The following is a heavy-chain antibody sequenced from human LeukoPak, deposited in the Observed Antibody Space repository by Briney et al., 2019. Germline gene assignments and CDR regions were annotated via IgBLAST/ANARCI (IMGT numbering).Heavy chain of an antibody. CDR3: ARDSLLGGVDY. V-gene: IGHV3-64*01. Sequence: PGGSLRLSCAASGFTFSSYAMHWVRQAPGKGLEYVSAISSNGGSTYYANSVKGRFTISRDNSKNTLYLQMGSLRAEDMAVYYCARDSLLGGVDYWGQGTLVTVSS. D-gene: IGHD3-16*01. CDR1: GFTFSSYA. CDR2: ISSNGGST. J-gene: IGHJ4*02.